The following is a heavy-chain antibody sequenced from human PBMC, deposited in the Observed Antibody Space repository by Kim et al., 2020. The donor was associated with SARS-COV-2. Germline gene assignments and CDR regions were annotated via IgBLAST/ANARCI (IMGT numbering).Heavy chain of an antibody. D-gene: IGHD1-26*01. V-gene: IGHV4-39*01. Sequence: SETLSLTCTVSGGSISSSSYYWGWIRQPPGKGLEWIGSIYYSGSTYYNPSLKSRVTISVDTSKNQFSLKLSSVTAADTAVYYCARLGTIVGATTDYWGQGTLVTVSS. CDR2: IYYSGST. CDR1: GGSISSSSYY. CDR3: ARLGTIVGATTDY. J-gene: IGHJ4*02.